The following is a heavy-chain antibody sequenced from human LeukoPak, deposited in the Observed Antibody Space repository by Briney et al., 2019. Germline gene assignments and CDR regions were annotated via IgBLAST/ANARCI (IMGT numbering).Heavy chain of an antibody. J-gene: IGHJ4*02. CDR1: GFTFSSYG. Sequence: GSLRLSCAASGFTFSSYGMHWVRQAPGKGLEWVAFIRYDGSNKYYADSVKGRFTISRDNSKNTLYLQMNSLRAEDTAVYYCAKDLDYYGSGTFDYWGQGTLVTVSS. D-gene: IGHD3-10*01. V-gene: IGHV3-30*02. CDR2: IRYDGSNK. CDR3: AKDLDYYGSGTFDY.